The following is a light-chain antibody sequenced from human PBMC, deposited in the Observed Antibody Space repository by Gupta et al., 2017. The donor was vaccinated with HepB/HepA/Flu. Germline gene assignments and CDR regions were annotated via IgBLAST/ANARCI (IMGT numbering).Light chain of an antibody. CDR1: QSVSSNNY. Sequence: EIVLTQSPATLSLSPGERATLSCGASQSVSSNNYLAWYQQKPGLAPRLLIYDASGRATGIPGRFSGSGSGTDFTLTSSSREPEDFAVYYLQHDGSSWTFGQGTKVEIK. CDR3: QHDGSSWT. J-gene: IGKJ1*01. CDR2: DAS. V-gene: IGKV3D-20*01.